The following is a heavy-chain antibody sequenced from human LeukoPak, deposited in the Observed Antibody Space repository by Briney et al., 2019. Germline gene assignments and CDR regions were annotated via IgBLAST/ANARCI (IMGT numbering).Heavy chain of an antibody. CDR3: ARERAPREYGMDV. J-gene: IGHJ6*02. CDR2: ISSSSSYI. V-gene: IGHV3-21*04. CDR1: GFTFSSYS. Sequence: GGSLRLSCAASGFTFSSYSMNWVRQAPGKGLEWVSSISSSSSYIYYADSVKGRFTISRDNAKNSLYLQMNSLRAEDTAVYYCARERAPREYGMDVWGQGTTVTVSS. D-gene: IGHD5-24*01.